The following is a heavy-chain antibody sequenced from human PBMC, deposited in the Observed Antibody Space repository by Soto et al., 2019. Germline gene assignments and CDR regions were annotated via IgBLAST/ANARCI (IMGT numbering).Heavy chain of an antibody. CDR2: IGGSGGNR. Sequence: EVQLLESGGGLVQPGGSLRLSCAASGFTFNAYAMTWVRQAPGKGLEWVSAIGGSGGNRYYAASVRGRFTISRDNSKDAVDRQMNSRSVADKAVYYCARVASDYITSVYHCGQGILGSVSS. CDR1: GFTFNAYA. J-gene: IGHJ5*02. V-gene: IGHV3-23*01. D-gene: IGHD4-4*01. CDR3: ARVASDYITSVYH.